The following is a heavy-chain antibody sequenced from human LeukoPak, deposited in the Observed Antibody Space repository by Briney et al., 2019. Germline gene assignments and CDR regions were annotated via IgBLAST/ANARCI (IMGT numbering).Heavy chain of an antibody. V-gene: IGHV4-4*07. Sequence: PSETLSLTCTVSGGSISSYYWSWIRQPAGKGLEWIGRIYTSGSTNYNPSLKSRVTISVDTSKNQFSLKLSSVTAADTAVYYCARTNIVATIGLFGYWGQGTLVTVSS. CDR1: GGSISSYY. D-gene: IGHD5-12*01. J-gene: IGHJ4*02. CDR3: ARTNIVATIGLFGY. CDR2: IYTSGST.